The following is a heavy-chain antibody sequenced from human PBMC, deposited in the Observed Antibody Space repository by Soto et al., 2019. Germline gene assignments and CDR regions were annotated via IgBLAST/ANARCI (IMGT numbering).Heavy chain of an antibody. CDR3: AKDVEQWLVRSWFDP. D-gene: IGHD6-19*01. CDR2: ISYDGSNK. CDR1: GFTFSSYG. J-gene: IGHJ5*02. V-gene: IGHV3-30*18. Sequence: QVQLVESGGGVVQPGRSLRLSYAASGFTFSSYGMHWVRQAPGKGLEWVAVISYDGSNKYYADSVKGRFTISRDNSKNTLYLQMNSLRAEDTAVYYCAKDVEQWLVRSWFDPWGQGTLVTVSS.